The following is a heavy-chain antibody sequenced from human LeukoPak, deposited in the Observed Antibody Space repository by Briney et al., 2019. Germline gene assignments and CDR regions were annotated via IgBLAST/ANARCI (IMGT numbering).Heavy chain of an antibody. CDR3: ARADGSSWYNFDY. D-gene: IGHD6-13*01. Sequence: ASVKVSCKASGYTFTGYYMHWVRQAPGQGLEWMGWINPNSGGTNYAQKFQGWVTTTRDTSISTAYMELSRLRSDDTAVYYCARADGSSWYNFDYWGQGTLVTVSS. CDR2: INPNSGGT. CDR1: GYTFTGYY. V-gene: IGHV1-2*04. J-gene: IGHJ4*02.